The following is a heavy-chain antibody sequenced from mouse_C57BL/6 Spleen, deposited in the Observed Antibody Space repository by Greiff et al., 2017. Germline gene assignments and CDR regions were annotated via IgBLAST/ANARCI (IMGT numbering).Heavy chain of an antibody. J-gene: IGHJ3*01. Sequence: VQLKESGPELVKPGASVKISCKASGYSFTDYNMNWVKQSNGKSLEWIGVINPNYGTTSYNQKFKGKATLTVDQSSSTAYMQLNSLTSEDSAVYYCARSALGYDEAWFAYWGQGTLVTVSA. CDR2: INPNYGTT. CDR1: GYSFTDYN. D-gene: IGHD2-2*01. CDR3: ARSALGYDEAWFAY. V-gene: IGHV1-39*01.